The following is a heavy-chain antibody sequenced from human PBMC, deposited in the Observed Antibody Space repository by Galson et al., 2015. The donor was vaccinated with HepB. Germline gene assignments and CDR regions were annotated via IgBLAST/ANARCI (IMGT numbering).Heavy chain of an antibody. CDR3: ARAGPVWFGESYNDY. D-gene: IGHD3-10*01. Sequence: SLRLSCAASGFTFSTYWMSWVRQAPGKGLEWVANIDQYGSENYYVDSVKGRFTISRDNAKNSLYLQMNSLRAEDAAVYYCARAGPVWFGESYNDYWGQGTLVTVSS. CDR1: GFTFSTYW. CDR2: IDQYGSEN. J-gene: IGHJ4*02. V-gene: IGHV3-7*03.